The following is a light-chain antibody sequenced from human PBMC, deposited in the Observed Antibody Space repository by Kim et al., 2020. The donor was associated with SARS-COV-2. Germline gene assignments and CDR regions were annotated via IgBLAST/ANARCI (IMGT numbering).Light chain of an antibody. CDR1: QSLVFRDGNTY. CDR2: KTS. J-gene: IGKJ2*01. CDR3: MEAVHLPHT. Sequence: QPASISCRASQSLVFRDGNTYLSWLHQRPGQPPRLLIYKTSNRFSGVPERFSGSGAGTDFTLMISRVEAEDVGVYYCMEAVHLPHTFGQGTKLEIK. V-gene: IGKV2-24*01.